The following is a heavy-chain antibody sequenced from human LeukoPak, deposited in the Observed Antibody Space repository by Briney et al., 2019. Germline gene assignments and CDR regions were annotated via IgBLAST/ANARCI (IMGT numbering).Heavy chain of an antibody. Sequence: ASETLSLTCAVYGGSFSGYYWSWIRQPPGKGLEWIGEINHSGSTNYNPSLKSRVTISVDTSKNQFSLKLSSVTAADTAVYYCARDYDEDYWGQGMLVTVSS. CDR2: INHSGST. V-gene: IGHV4-34*01. D-gene: IGHD4-17*01. J-gene: IGHJ4*02. CDR3: ARDYDEDY. CDR1: GGSFSGYY.